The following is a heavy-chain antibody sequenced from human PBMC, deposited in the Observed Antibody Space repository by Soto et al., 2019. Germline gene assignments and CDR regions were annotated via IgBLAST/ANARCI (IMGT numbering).Heavy chain of an antibody. CDR3: ARDKRYPPDVYYYGMDV. CDR2: ISAYNGNT. V-gene: IGHV1-18*04. D-gene: IGHD1-20*01. Sequence: ASVEVSCKXSGYTFTSYGISWVRQAPGQGLEWMGWISAYNGNTNYAQKLQGRVTMTTDTSTSTAYMELRSLRSDDTAVYYCARDKRYPPDVYYYGMDVWGQGTTVTVSS. CDR1: GYTFTSYG. J-gene: IGHJ6*02.